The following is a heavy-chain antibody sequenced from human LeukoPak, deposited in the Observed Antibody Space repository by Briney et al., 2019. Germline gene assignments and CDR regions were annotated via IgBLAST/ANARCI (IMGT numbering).Heavy chain of an antibody. V-gene: IGHV3-30*18. CDR1: GFTFSSYG. J-gene: IGHJ4*02. CDR3: AKDTLGPFDY. Sequence: GGSLRLSCAASGFTFSSYGMHWVRQAPGKGLEWVAVISYDGSNKYYADSVKGRFTISRDNSKNTLYQQMNSLRAEDTAVYYCAKDTLGPFDYWGQGTLVTVSS. CDR2: ISYDGSNK.